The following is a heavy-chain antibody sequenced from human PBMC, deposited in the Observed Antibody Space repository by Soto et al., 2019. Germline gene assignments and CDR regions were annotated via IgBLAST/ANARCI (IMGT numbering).Heavy chain of an antibody. CDR3: ARGEMATITGYYYYYGMDV. V-gene: IGHV4-34*01. CDR2: INHSGST. J-gene: IGHJ6*02. Sequence: QVQLQQWGAGLLKPSETLSLTCAVYGGSFSGYYWSWIRQPPGKGLEWIGEINHSGSTNYNPSLKSGVTISVDTSKNQFSLKLRSVTAADTAVYYCARGEMATITGYYYYYGMDVWGQGTTVTVSS. CDR1: GGSFSGYY. D-gene: IGHD5-12*01.